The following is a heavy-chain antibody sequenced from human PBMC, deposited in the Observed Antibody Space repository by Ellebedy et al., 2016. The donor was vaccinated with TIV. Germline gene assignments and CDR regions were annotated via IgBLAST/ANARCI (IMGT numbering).Heavy chain of an antibody. CDR2: TYYRSKWNN. V-gene: IGHV6-1*01. Sequence: SETLSLTCVISGDSVSTDIGWNWIRQSPSRGLEWLGRTYYRSKWNNDYAVSLKSRITINPDTSKNHFSLQLNSVTPEDTAVYYCARGWFGSVMGVWGQGTTVTVSS. J-gene: IGHJ6*02. CDR3: ARGWFGSVMGV. CDR1: GDSVSTDIG. D-gene: IGHD1-26*01.